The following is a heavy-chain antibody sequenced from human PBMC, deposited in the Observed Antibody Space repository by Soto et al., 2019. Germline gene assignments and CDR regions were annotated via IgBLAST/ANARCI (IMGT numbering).Heavy chain of an antibody. V-gene: IGHV4-34*01. CDR1: GGSFSGYY. CDR3: AREVKADYYDSSGYYYELDY. Sequence: SETLSLTCAVYGGSFSGYYWSWIRQPPGKGPEWIGEINHSGSTNYNPSLKSRVTISVDTSKNQFSLKLSSVTAADTAVYYCAREVKADYYDSSGYYYELDYWGQGTLVTVSS. J-gene: IGHJ4*02. CDR2: INHSGST. D-gene: IGHD3-22*01.